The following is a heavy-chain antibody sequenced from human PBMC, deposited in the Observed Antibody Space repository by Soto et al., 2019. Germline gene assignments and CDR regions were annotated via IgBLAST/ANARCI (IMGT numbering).Heavy chain of an antibody. Sequence: GGSLRLSCAASGFTFSSYSMNWVRQAPGKGLEWVSYISSSSSTIYYADSVKGRFTVSRDNAKDSLWLQVNSLRADDTAVYYCARNGYCSRDACSYGVDVWGQGTTVTVSS. CDR1: GFTFSSYS. J-gene: IGHJ6*02. V-gene: IGHV3-48*04. CDR3: ARNGYCSRDACSYGVDV. CDR2: ISSSSSTI. D-gene: IGHD2-15*01.